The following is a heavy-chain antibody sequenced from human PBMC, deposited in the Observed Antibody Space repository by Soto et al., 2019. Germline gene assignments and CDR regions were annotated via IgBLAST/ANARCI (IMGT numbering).Heavy chain of an antibody. J-gene: IGHJ6*02. D-gene: IGHD2-2*01. CDR1: GGTFSSYA. Sequence: SVKVSCKASGGTFSSYAISWVRQAPGQGLEWMGGIIPIFGTANYAQKFQGRVTITADESTSTAYMELSSLRSEDTAVYYCARDGGIVVVPAAMSARFYYYYGMDVWGQGPTVTGSS. CDR3: ARDGGIVVVPAAMSARFYYYYGMDV. V-gene: IGHV1-69*13. CDR2: IIPIFGTA.